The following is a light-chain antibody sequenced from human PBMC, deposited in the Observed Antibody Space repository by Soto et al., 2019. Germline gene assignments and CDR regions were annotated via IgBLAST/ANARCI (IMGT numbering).Light chain of an antibody. V-gene: IGKV1-39*01. Sequence: GDGVTITCRASQSISSYVSWYQQKPGKAPKLLIYAASRLESGVPSRFSGSRSGTDFTLTISSLQPDDFATYYCQQSYSRMTFGQGTKVDIK. CDR3: QQSYSRMT. CDR1: QSISSY. CDR2: AAS. J-gene: IGKJ1*01.